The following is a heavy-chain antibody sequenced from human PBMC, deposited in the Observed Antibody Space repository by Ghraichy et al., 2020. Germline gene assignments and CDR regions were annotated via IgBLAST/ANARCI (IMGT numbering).Heavy chain of an antibody. J-gene: IGHJ4*02. CDR3: ARGGWELLVSFDY. D-gene: IGHD1-26*01. Sequence: SETLSLTCAVYGGSFSGYYWSWIRQPPGKGLEWIGEINHSGSTNYNPSLKSRVTISVDTSKNQFSLKLSSVTAADTAVYYCARGGWELLVSFDYWGQGTLVTVSS. V-gene: IGHV4-34*01. CDR2: INHSGST. CDR1: GGSFSGYY.